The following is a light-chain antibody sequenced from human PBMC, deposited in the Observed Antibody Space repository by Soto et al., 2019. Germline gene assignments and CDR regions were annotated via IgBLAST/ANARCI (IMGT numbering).Light chain of an antibody. J-gene: IGKJ1*01. CDR2: KAS. CDR1: QSSSSW. CDR3: QQYNSYPWT. V-gene: IGKV1-5*03. Sequence: DIQMTHSPSTLSASVGDRVTITCRASQSSSSWLAWYQQKPGKAPKLLIYKASSLESGVPSRFSGSGSGTEFTLTISSLQPDDFATYYGQQYNSYPWTFGQGTKVDIK.